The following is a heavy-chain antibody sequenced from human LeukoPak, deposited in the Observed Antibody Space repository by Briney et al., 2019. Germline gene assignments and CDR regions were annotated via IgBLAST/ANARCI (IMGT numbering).Heavy chain of an antibody. CDR1: GFTFSSYA. CDR3: ARDRDYYDSSGSLDY. CDR2: INHSGST. Sequence: GSLRLSCAASGFTFSSYAMSWIRQPPGKGLEWIGEINHSGSTNYNPSLKSRVTISVDTSKNQFSLKLSSVTAADTAVYYCARDRDYYDSSGSLDYWGQGTLVTVSS. J-gene: IGHJ4*02. D-gene: IGHD3-22*01. V-gene: IGHV4-34*01.